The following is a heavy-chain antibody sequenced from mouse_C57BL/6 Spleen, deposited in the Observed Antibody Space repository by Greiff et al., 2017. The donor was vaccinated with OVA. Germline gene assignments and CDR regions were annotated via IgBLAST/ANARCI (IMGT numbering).Heavy chain of an antibody. CDR1: GYTFTSYW. J-gene: IGHJ2*01. CDR2: IDPSDSYT. V-gene: IGHV1-50*01. D-gene: IGHD1-1*01. CDR3: ARDSITAVVARGYYFDY. Sequence: QVQLQQPGAELVKPGASVKLSCKASGYTFTSYWMQWVKQRPGQGLEWIGEIDPSDSYTNYNQKFKGKATLTVDTSSSTDYMQLSSLTSEDSAVYYCARDSITAVVARGYYFDYWGKGTTLTVSS.